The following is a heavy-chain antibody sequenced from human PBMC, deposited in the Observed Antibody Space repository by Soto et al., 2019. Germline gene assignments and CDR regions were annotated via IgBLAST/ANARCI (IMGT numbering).Heavy chain of an antibody. CDR1: GFTFSYYW. V-gene: IGHV3-74*01. CDR2: IHRDGSST. J-gene: IGHJ3*01. D-gene: IGHD1-26*01. CDR3: ARGDRGAFDL. Sequence: EVQLVESGGGLVRPGGSLRLSCAASGFTFSYYWMHWVRQAPGKGLVWVSRIHRDGSSTTYADFVKGRFIISRDNARNTVDLQMNSVRGEDTAVYYCARGDRGAFDLWGQGTVVTVSS.